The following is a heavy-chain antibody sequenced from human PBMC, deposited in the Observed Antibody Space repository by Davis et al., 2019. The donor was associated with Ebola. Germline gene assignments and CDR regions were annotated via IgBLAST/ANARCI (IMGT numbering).Heavy chain of an antibody. CDR3: ARAQFPTTSDH. V-gene: IGHV1-18*04. Sequence: ASVKVSCKTSGYTFTNYGITWVRQAPGQGLEWMGWINPHNGNTNYAQNVQGRITMTTDTSTSTAYMEVGSLRSDDTAVYYCARAQFPTTSDHWGQGTLVTVSS. CDR2: INPHNGNT. J-gene: IGHJ4*02. D-gene: IGHD1-1*01. CDR1: GYTFTNYG.